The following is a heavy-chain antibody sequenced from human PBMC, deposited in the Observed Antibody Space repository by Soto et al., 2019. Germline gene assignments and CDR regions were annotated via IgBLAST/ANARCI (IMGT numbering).Heavy chain of an antibody. V-gene: IGHV4-34*01. CDR3: ATLGNFLANYEYVWGSYRYFDYYGMDV. J-gene: IGHJ6*02. CDR1: GGSFSGYY. CDR2: INHSGST. D-gene: IGHD3-16*02. Sequence: PSETLSLTCAVYGGSFSGYYWSWIRQPPGKGLEWIGEINHSGSTSYNPSLKSRVTISVDTSKNQFSLKLSSVTAADTAVYYCATLGNFLANYEYVWGSYRYFDYYGMDVWGQGTTVTVSS.